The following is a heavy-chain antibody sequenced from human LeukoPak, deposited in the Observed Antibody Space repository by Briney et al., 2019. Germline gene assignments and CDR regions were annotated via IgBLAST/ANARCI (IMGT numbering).Heavy chain of an antibody. CDR3: ASYRRAYDI. Sequence: QAGGSLRLSCAASGFTVSSTSMTWVRQAPGKGLEWVSDFLNDGRIYYADSVKGRFTISKDNSQNTVNLQMDNLRAEDAAIYYCASYRRAYDIWGQGTVVTVAS. D-gene: IGHD1-26*01. J-gene: IGHJ3*02. CDR1: GFTVSSTS. CDR2: FLNDGRI. V-gene: IGHV3-53*01.